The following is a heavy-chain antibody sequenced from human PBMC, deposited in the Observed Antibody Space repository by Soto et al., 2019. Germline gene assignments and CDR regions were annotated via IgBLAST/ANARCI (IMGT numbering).Heavy chain of an antibody. Sequence: PGESLKISCKGSGYSFTSYWIGWVRQMPGKGLEWMGIIYPGDSDTRYSPSFQGQVTISADKSISTAYLQWSSLKASDTAMYYCARVRCSGGSCYLYGAFDIWGQGTMVTVSS. CDR2: IYPGDSDT. V-gene: IGHV5-51*01. J-gene: IGHJ3*02. CDR1: GYSFTSYW. D-gene: IGHD2-15*01. CDR3: ARVRCSGGSCYLYGAFDI.